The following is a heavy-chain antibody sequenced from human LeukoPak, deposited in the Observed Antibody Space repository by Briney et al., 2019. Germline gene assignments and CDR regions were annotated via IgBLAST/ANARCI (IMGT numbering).Heavy chain of an antibody. J-gene: IGHJ4*02. D-gene: IGHD1-1*01. CDR3: VQTTGWPGFDY. V-gene: IGHV4-4*09. Sequence: SETLSLTCTTSGVSISRFYWSWVRQPPGAGLEWIGNIYSCVPTYFNSSLKSRVIISVDTSKNQFSLNLTSVTAADTAMYYCVQTTGWPGFDYWGQGILVTVSS. CDR2: IYSCVPT. CDR1: GVSISRFY.